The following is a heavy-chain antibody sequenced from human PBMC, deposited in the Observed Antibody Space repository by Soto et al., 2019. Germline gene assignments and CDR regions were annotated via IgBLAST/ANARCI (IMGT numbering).Heavy chain of an antibody. CDR3: ARDWDDILILGY. Sequence: LRLSCAASGFTFSSYSMNWVRQAPGKGLEWVSYISSSTIYYADSVKGRFTISRDNAKNSLYLQMNSLRAEDTALYYCARDWDDILILGYWGQGTLVTVSS. V-gene: IGHV3-48*01. D-gene: IGHD3-9*01. CDR2: ISSSTI. CDR1: GFTFSSYS. J-gene: IGHJ4*02.